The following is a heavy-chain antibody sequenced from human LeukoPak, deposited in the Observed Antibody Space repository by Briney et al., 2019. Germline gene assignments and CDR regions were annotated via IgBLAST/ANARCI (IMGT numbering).Heavy chain of an antibody. V-gene: IGHV4-39*01. Sequence: PSETLSLTCTVSGGSISSNNYYWGWIRQPPGKGLEWIVSISYSGSTYYNPSLKSRVTISVYTSKNQFSLKLSSVTAADTAVYYCARPGYYYDSSGYYYRDYWGQGTLVTVSS. CDR3: ARPGYYYDSSGYYYRDY. J-gene: IGHJ4*02. CDR1: GGSISSNNYY. CDR2: ISYSGST. D-gene: IGHD3-22*01.